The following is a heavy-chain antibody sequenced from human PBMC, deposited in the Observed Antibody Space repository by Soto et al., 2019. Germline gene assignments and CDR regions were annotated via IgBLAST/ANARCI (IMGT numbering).Heavy chain of an antibody. D-gene: IGHD1-26*01. CDR2: IIPIFGTA. Sequence: GASVKVSCKASGGTISSHAITWVRQAPGQGLEWMGGIIPIFGTASYAQKFQGRVTITADESTSTAYMELSSLRSEDTAVYYCARDRLSGSYYEDYYGMDVWGQGTTVTVSS. CDR3: ARDRLSGSYYEDYYGMDV. J-gene: IGHJ6*02. CDR1: GGTISSHA. V-gene: IGHV1-69*13.